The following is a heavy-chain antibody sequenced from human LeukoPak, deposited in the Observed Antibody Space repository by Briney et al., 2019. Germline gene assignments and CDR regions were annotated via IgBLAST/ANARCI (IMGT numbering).Heavy chain of an antibody. D-gene: IGHD6-19*01. V-gene: IGHV4-34*01. J-gene: IGHJ5*02. Sequence: PSETLSLTCAVYGGSFSGYYWSWIRQPPGKGLEWIGEINHSGSTNYNPSLKSQVTISVDTSKNQFSLKLSSVTAADTAVYYCARVYSSGWDSWFDPWGQGTLVTVSS. CDR2: INHSGST. CDR1: GGSFSGYY. CDR3: ARVYSSGWDSWFDP.